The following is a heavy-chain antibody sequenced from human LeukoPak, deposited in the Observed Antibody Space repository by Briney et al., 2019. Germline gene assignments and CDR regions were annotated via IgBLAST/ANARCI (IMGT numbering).Heavy chain of an antibody. D-gene: IGHD3-22*01. Sequence: GGSLRLSCAASGFTFSSYDMHWVRQATGKGLEWVSATGTAGDTYYPGSVKGRFTISRENAKNSLYLQMNSLRAGDTAVYYCARMNRITMTFDYWGQGTLVTVSS. V-gene: IGHV3-13*01. CDR2: TGTAGDT. CDR1: GFTFSSYD. J-gene: IGHJ4*02. CDR3: ARMNRITMTFDY.